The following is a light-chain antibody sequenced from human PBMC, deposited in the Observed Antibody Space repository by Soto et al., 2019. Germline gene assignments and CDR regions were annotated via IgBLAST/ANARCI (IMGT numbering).Light chain of an antibody. Sequence: QSLLTQTASGSGNPGQRFTISCSGSIANIGNNAVNWYQQLPGTAPKLLIYTNNQRPSGVSARFSGSKYGNSDSLAISGLQSEDEADYYCAAWDASLNGNYVFGTGTKVTV. V-gene: IGLV1-44*01. CDR1: IANIGNNA. J-gene: IGLJ1*01. CDR3: AAWDASLNGNYV. CDR2: TNN.